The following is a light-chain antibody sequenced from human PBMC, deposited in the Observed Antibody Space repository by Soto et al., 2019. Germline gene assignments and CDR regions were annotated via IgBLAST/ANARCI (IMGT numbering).Light chain of an antibody. CDR3: CSYTSSSTGV. V-gene: IGLV2-23*02. J-gene: IGLJ3*02. Sequence: QSALTQPASVSGSPGQSITISCTGTSSDVGNYQVVSWYQQHLGKAPKLIIYEVSKRPSGLSTRFSGSKSGNTASLTISGLQAEDEADYYCCSYTSSSTGVFGGGTQLTVL. CDR2: EVS. CDR1: SSDVGNYQV.